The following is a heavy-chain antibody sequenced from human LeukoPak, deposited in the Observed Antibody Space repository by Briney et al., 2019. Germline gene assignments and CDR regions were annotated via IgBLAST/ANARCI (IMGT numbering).Heavy chain of an antibody. Sequence: PSETLSLTCTVSGGSINSYYWTWIRQPPGKGLEWIGNIYNSGNTNYNPSLKSRVTISVDTSKNQFPLKLNSVTAADTAVYYCARESGSYLWRSWLNPWGQGTLVTVSS. CDR3: ARESGSYLWRSWLNP. CDR2: IYNSGNT. D-gene: IGHD3-16*01. CDR1: GGSINSYY. V-gene: IGHV4-59*01. J-gene: IGHJ5*02.